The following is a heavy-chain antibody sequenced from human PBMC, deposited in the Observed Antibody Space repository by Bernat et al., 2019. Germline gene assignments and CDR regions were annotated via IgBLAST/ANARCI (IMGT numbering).Heavy chain of an antibody. J-gene: IGHJ4*02. CDR3: ATNSRELTTVTYFDY. D-gene: IGHD4-11*01. CDR2: IYYSGST. Sequence: QLQLQESGPGLVKPSETLSLTCTVSGGSISSSSYYWGWIRQPPGKGLEWIGSIYYSGSTYYNPSLKSRVTISVDTSQNQFPLKLSSVTGADTAVYYCATNSRELTTVTYFDYWGQGTLVTVSS. V-gene: IGHV4-39*01. CDR1: GGSISSSSYY.